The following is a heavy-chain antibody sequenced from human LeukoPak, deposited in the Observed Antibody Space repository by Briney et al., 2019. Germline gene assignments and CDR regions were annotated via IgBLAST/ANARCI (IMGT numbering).Heavy chain of an antibody. Sequence: PSETLSLTCAVYGGSFSGYYWSWIRQPPGKGLEWIGEINHSGSTNYNPSLKSRVTISVDTSKNQFSLKLSSVTAADTAVYYCANRRLYGRHLLNGPFDYWGQGTLVTVSS. J-gene: IGHJ4*02. V-gene: IGHV4-34*01. CDR1: GGSFSGYY. D-gene: IGHD2-8*01. CDR2: INHSGST. CDR3: ANRRLYGRHLLNGPFDY.